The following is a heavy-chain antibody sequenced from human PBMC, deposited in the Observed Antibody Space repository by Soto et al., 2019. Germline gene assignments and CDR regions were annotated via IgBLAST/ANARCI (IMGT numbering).Heavy chain of an antibody. J-gene: IGHJ4*02. Sequence: SETLSLTCTVSGGSIGSYYWSWIRQPPGKGLEWIGYIYYSGSTNYNPSLKSRVTISVDTSKNQFSLKLSSVTAADTAVYYCARENTAMVTVWGQGTLVTVSS. CDR2: IYYSGST. CDR1: GGSIGSYY. CDR3: ARENTAMVTV. D-gene: IGHD5-18*01. V-gene: IGHV4-59*01.